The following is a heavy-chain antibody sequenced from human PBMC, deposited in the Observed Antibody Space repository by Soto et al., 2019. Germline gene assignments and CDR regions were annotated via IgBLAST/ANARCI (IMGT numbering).Heavy chain of an antibody. D-gene: IGHD2-21*01. J-gene: IGHJ4*02. CDR2: LLYTGST. Sequence: SETLSLTCSVAGGSITTTDYYWVWHRHAPGKGLEWIASLLYTGSTYYNPSLESRVTVSVDTSKNQFSLQLTSVTAADTAVYYCARSPRPLFTYYFDSWGLGTLVTVSS. CDR3: ARSPRPLFTYYFDS. CDR1: GGSITTTDYY. V-gene: IGHV4-39*01.